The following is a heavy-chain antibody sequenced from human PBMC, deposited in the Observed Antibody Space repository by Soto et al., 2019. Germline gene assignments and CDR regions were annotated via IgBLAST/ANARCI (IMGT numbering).Heavy chain of an antibody. CDR1: GGTFSSYA. CDR3: ARDASIAAAVSWFDP. V-gene: IGHV1-69*13. Sequence: SVKVSCKASGGTFSSYAISWVRQAPGQGLEWMGGIIPIFGTANYAQKFQGRVTITADESTSTAYMELSSQRSEDTAVYYCARDASIAAAVSWFDPWGQGTLVTVSS. CDR2: IIPIFGTA. J-gene: IGHJ5*02. D-gene: IGHD6-13*01.